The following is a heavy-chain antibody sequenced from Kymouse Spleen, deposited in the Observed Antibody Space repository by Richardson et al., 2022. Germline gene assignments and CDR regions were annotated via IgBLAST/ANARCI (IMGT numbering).Heavy chain of an antibody. CDR3: AKDIGYSSSWQRVYYYYYGMDV. J-gene: IGHJ6*02. Sequence: EVQLVESGGGLVQPGRSLRLSCAASGFTFDDYAMHWVRQAPGKGLEWVSGISWNSGSIGYADSVKGRFTISRDNAKNSLYLQMNSLRAEDTALYYCAKDIGYSSSWQRVYYYYYGMDVWGQGTTVTVSS. CDR2: ISWNSGSI. CDR1: GFTFDDYA. D-gene: IGHD6-13*01. V-gene: IGHV3-9*01.